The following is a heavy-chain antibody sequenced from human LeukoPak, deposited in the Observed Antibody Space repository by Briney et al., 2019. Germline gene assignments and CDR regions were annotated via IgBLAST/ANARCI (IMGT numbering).Heavy chain of an antibody. Sequence: GGSLRLSCAASGFTLSSYWMSWVRQAPGEGLEWVANIKQDGSEKYYVDSVKGRFTISRDNAKNSLYLQMNSLRAEDTAVYYCARDLAAYDAFDIWGQGTMVTVSS. CDR1: GFTLSSYW. D-gene: IGHD2-15*01. J-gene: IGHJ3*02. CDR2: IKQDGSEK. CDR3: ARDLAAYDAFDI. V-gene: IGHV3-7*03.